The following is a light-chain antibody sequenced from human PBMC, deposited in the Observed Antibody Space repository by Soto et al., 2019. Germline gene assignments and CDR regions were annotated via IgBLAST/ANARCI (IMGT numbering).Light chain of an antibody. CDR1: SSNIGHNA. Sequence: QSALTQPPSVSGAPRQRVTISCSGSSSNIGHNAVNWYQQLPGKAPTLLIYFDDQLPSGVSDRFAGSKSGTSASLAVSGLQPEDEALYYCATWDDSLDGVIFGGGTKLTVL. CDR2: FDD. J-gene: IGLJ2*01. CDR3: ATWDDSLDGVI. V-gene: IGLV1-36*01.